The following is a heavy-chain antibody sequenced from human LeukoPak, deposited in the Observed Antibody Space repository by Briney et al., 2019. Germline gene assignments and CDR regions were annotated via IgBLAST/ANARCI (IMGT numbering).Heavy chain of an antibody. Sequence: PSETLSLTCTVSGGSISSYYWSWIRQPPGKGLEWIGYIYYSGSTNYNPSLKSRVTISVDTSKNQFSLKLSSVTAADTAVYYCAGGIAVAGSHYYYGMDVWGQGPTVTVSS. CDR2: IYYSGST. CDR1: GGSISSYY. J-gene: IGHJ6*02. D-gene: IGHD6-19*01. V-gene: IGHV4-59*01. CDR3: AGGIAVAGSHYYYGMDV.